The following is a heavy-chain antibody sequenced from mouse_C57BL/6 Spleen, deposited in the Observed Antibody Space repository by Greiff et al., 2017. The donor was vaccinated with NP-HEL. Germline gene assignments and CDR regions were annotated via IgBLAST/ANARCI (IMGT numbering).Heavy chain of an antibody. CDR1: GYTFTSYT. CDR3: ASHSGDFDY. J-gene: IGHJ2*01. V-gene: IGHV1-4*01. CDR2: INPSSGYT. Sequence: VKLQQSGAELARPGASVKMSCKASGYTFTSYTMHWVKQRPGQGLEWIGYINPSSGYTKYNQKFKDKATLTADKSSSTAYMQLSSLTSEDSAVYYCASHSGDFDYWGQGTTLTVSS.